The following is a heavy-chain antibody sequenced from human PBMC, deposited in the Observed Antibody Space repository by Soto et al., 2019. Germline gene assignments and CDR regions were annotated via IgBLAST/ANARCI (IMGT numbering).Heavy chain of an antibody. V-gene: IGHV3-21*01. CDR1: GFTFSSYS. CDR3: ARDEESTDYYYGMDV. CDR2: ISSSSSYI. Sequence: GGSLRLSCAASGFTFSSYSMNWVRQAPGKGLEWVSSISSSSSYIYYADSVKGRFTISRDNAKNSLYLQMNSLRAEDTAVYYCARDEESTDYYYGMDVWGQGTTVTVSS. J-gene: IGHJ6*02.